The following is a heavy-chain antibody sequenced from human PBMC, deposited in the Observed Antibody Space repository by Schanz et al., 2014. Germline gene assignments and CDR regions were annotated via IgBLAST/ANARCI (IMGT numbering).Heavy chain of an antibody. CDR1: GFTFSSYG. D-gene: IGHD3-16*01. CDR3: ARGTPFLCDY. V-gene: IGHV3-21*02. CDR2: ISSTSTYL. J-gene: IGHJ4*02. Sequence: LVESGGGVVQPGRSLRLSCAASGFTFSSYGMHWVRQVPGKGLEWVSSISSTSTYLYYADSVKGRFTISRDSARNSLYLQMRSRRAEDTAVYYCARGTPFLCDYWGQGTLVTVSS.